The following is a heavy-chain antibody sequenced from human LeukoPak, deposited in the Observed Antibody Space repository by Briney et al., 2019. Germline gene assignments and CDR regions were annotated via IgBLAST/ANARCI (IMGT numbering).Heavy chain of an antibody. CDR3: ARCRIAAGSIWEDY. CDR2: IYYSGST. J-gene: IGHJ4*02. Sequence: TLSLTCTVSGGSISSGGYYWSWLRQHPGKGLGWIGYIYYSGSTSYNPSLKSRVTISVDTSKNQFSLKLSSVTAADTAMYYCARCRIAAGSIWEDYWGQGTLVTVSS. V-gene: IGHV4-31*03. CDR1: GGSISSGGYY. D-gene: IGHD6-13*01.